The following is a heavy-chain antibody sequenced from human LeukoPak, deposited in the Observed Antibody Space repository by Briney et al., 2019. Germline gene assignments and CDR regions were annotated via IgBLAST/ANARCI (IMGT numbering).Heavy chain of an antibody. CDR1: GYTFTDNY. CDR3: VRVAYCGSGCYYYVDS. D-gene: IGHD2-21*02. Sequence: ASVKVSCKASGYTFTDNYLHWVRQAPGQGLEWMVVINPKTGGTTYAQKFRGTITVTRDTSVSTVYMELSGLGPDDTAIYYCVRVAYCGSGCYYYVDSWGQGTLVTVSS. V-gene: IGHV1-2*02. CDR2: INPKTGGT. J-gene: IGHJ4*02.